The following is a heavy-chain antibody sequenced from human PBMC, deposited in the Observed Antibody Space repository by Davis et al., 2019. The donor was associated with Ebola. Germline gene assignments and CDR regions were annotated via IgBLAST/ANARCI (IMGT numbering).Heavy chain of an antibody. CDR2: ISSSSSYI. CDR1: GFTFSSYW. V-gene: IGHV3-21*01. Sequence: GGSLRLSCAASGFTFSSYWMSWVRQAPGKGLEWVSSISSSSSYIYYADSVKGRFTISRDNAKNSLYLQMNSLRAEDTAVYYCARVYVLELHGMDVWGQGTTVTVSS. CDR3: ARVYVLELHGMDV. D-gene: IGHD1-7*01. J-gene: IGHJ6*02.